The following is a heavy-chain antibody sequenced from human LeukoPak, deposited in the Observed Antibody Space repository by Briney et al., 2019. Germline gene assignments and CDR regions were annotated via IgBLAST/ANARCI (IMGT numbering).Heavy chain of an antibody. D-gene: IGHD3-22*01. CDR2: KKEDGSEK. CDR1: GFRLSRCY. CDR3: ATLVGVPPDYYYAMFV. Sequence: PGGSLRLPCTVSGFRLSRCYVRWARQAPGKGLEWVANKKEDGSEKFYVDSVRGRFTISRDNDKNSLYLQMNSLRAEDTAVCYCATLVGVPPDYYYAMFVWGQGTTVTVSS. J-gene: IGHJ6*02. V-gene: IGHV3-7*02.